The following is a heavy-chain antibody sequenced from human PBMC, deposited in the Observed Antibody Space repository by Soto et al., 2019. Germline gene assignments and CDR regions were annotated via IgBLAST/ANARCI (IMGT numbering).Heavy chain of an antibody. CDR1: GGSISSYY. V-gene: IGHV4-59*01. J-gene: IGHJ4*02. D-gene: IGHD6-19*01. CDR2: IYYSGST. Sequence: SETLSLTCTASGGSISSYYWSWIRQPPGKGLEWIGYIYYSGSTNYNPSLKSRVTISVDTSKNQFSLKLSSVTAADTAVYYCARGGQWLSWGTFDYWGQGTLVAVSS. CDR3: ARGGQWLSWGTFDY.